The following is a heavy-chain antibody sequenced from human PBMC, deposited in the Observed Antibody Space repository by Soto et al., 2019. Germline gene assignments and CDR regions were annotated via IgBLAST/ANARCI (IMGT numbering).Heavy chain of an antibody. V-gene: IGHV3-48*01. CDR2: ISSSSSTI. J-gene: IGHJ4*02. Sequence: GGSLRLSCAASGFTFSSYSMNWVRQAPGKGLEWVSYISSSSSTIYYAHSVKGRFTISRDNAKNSLYLKMNSLRAEDTAVYYCARDSGDDYIWGSYPSGPNAFDYWGQGTLVTVSS. D-gene: IGHD3-16*02. CDR1: GFTFSSYS. CDR3: ARDSGDDYIWGSYPSGPNAFDY.